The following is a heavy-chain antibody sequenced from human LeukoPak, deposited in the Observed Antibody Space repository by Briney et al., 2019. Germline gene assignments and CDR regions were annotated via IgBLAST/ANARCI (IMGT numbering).Heavy chain of an antibody. D-gene: IGHD1-26*01. J-gene: IGHJ4*02. CDR1: GFTFSSYW. Sequence: GGSLRLSCAASGFTFSSYWMHWVRQALGKGLVWVSRINTDGSSTNYADSVKGRFTISRDNAKNTLYLQMNSLRAEDTAVYYCARDRYSGTLPHWGQGTLVTVSS. CDR3: ARDRYSGTLPH. V-gene: IGHV3-74*01. CDR2: INTDGSST.